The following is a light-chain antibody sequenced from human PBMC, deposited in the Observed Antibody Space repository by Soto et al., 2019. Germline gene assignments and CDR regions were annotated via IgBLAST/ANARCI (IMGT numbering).Light chain of an antibody. CDR3: SSYAASNNFYFV. CDR2: EVT. J-gene: IGLJ3*02. V-gene: IGLV2-8*01. Sequence: QSVLPQPPSAYGSPGQSVTISCTGTSSDVGGYNYVSWYQQYPGRAPKLMIYEVTKRPSGVPDRFSGSKSGNTASLTVSGLQAEDEADYYCSSYAASNNFYFVFGGGTKVTVL. CDR1: SSDVGGYNY.